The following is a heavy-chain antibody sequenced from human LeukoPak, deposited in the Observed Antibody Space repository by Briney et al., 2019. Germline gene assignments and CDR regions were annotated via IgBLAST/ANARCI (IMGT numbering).Heavy chain of an antibody. CDR2: ISSSGSTI. D-gene: IGHD2-15*01. J-gene: IGHJ4*02. CDR3: ARDRYFGDIVVVVGY. V-gene: IGHV3-11*04. CDR1: GFTFSDYY. Sequence: GGSLRLSCAASGFTFSDYYMSWIRQAPGKGLEWVSYISSSGSTIYYTVSVKGRFTISRDNAKNSLYLQMNSLRAEDTAVYYCARDRYFGDIVVVVGYWGQGTLVTVSS.